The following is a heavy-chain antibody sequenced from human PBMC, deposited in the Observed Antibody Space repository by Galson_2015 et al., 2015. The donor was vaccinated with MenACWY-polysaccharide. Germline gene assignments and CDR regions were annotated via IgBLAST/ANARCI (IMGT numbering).Heavy chain of an antibody. J-gene: IGHJ4*02. V-gene: IGHV3-23*01. CDR2: ITGSGSHA. CDR1: GFSITSYA. CDR3: ARISLQSRNFDF. Sequence: SLRLSCAVSGFSITSYAVNWVRHIPGKGLEWVSSITGSGSHAFYADSVRGRFTMSKDNSKNMLFLQMDTLRAEDTAVYHCARISLQSRNFDFWGQGTLVTVSS.